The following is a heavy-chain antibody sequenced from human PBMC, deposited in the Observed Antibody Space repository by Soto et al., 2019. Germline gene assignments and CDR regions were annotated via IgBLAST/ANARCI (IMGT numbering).Heavy chain of an antibody. V-gene: IGHV4-61*01. D-gene: IGHD6-19*01. CDR3: ARDSVAGQRGRYYFDY. CDR2: IYYSGST. J-gene: IGHJ4*02. CDR1: GGSVSSGSYY. Sequence: QVQLQESGPGLVKPSETLSLTCTVSGGSVSSGSYYWSWIRQPPGKGLEWIGYIYYSGSTNYNPSLKSRVTISVDTSKNQFSLKLSSVTAADTAVYYCARDSVAGQRGRYYFDYWGQGTLVTVSS.